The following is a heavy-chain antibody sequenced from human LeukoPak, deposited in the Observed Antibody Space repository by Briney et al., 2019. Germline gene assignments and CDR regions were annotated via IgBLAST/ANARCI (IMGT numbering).Heavy chain of an antibody. CDR2: INPNSGVT. Sequence: ASVPVSCQASGYSFTDYFMHWVRQAPPQGLEWMGWINPNSGVTNYAQKLQGRVTMTRDTSISTAYMESTRLTSDDTAVYYCAGDRDGAQGGYWGQGTLVTVSS. D-gene: IGHD4-17*01. CDR3: AGDRDGAQGGY. V-gene: IGHV1-2*02. CDR1: GYSFTDYF. J-gene: IGHJ4*02.